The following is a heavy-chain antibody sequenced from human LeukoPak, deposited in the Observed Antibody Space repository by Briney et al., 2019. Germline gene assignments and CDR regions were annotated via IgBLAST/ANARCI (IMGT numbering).Heavy chain of an antibody. J-gene: IGHJ5*02. V-gene: IGHV3-30*01. CDR1: GFTVSSYA. D-gene: IGHD1-26*01. CDR3: ARVFDWNYSGSYQPFDP. Sequence: GGSLRLSCAASGFTVSSYAMHWVRQAPGKGLEWVAVISSDGSNKYYADSVKGRFTISRDNSKNTLYLQMNSLRAEDTAAYYCARVFDWNYSGSYQPFDPWGQGTLVTVSS. CDR2: ISSDGSNK.